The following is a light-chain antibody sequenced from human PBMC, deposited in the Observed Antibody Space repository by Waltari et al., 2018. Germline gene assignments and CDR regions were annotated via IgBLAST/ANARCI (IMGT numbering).Light chain of an antibody. Sequence: QSVLTQPPSMSGAPGQRVTISCTGSSSNIGAGHDVHWYQVFPGTAPKLHIYGNNNRPSGVPDRFSGSKSDTSASLAIGGLQAEDEADYYCQSFDIRLSGGVVFGGGTKVTVL. CDR3: QSFDIRLSGGVV. CDR1: SSNIGAGHD. J-gene: IGLJ3*02. V-gene: IGLV1-40*01. CDR2: GNN.